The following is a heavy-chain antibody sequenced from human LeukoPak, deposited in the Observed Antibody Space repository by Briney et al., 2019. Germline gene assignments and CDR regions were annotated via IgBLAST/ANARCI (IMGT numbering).Heavy chain of an antibody. CDR1: GFTFSSYE. CDR3: ARDFAGPTDAFDI. Sequence: QAGGSLRLSCAASGFTFSSYEMNWVRQAPGKGLEWVSYISSSSSTIYYADSVKGRFTISRDNAKNSLYLQMNSLRAEDTAVYYCARDFAGPTDAFDIWGQGTMVTVSS. J-gene: IGHJ3*02. D-gene: IGHD4-17*01. V-gene: IGHV3-48*03. CDR2: ISSSSSTI.